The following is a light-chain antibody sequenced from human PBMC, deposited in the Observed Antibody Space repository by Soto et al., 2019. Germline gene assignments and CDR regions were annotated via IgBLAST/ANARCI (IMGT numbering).Light chain of an antibody. CDR3: SSCTSSSTLV. CDR1: SSDVGGYNY. J-gene: IGLJ1*01. Sequence: QSALTQPASVSGSPGQSITISCTGTSSDVGGYNYVSWYQQHPGKAPKLKIYEVSNRPSGVSNRFSGSKSGNTASLTISGLQAEDEADYYCSSCTSSSTLVFGTGTKVTVL. V-gene: IGLV2-14*01. CDR2: EVS.